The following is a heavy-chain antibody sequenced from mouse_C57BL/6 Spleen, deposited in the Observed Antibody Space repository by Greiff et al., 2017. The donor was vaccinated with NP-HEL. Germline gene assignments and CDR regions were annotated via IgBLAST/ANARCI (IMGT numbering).Heavy chain of an antibody. J-gene: IGHJ4*01. V-gene: IGHV1-69*01. Sequence: QVQLQQPGAELVMPGASVKLSCKASGYTFTSYWMHWVKQRPGQGLEWIGEIDPSDSYTNYNQKFKGKSTLTVDKSSSTAYMQLSSLTSEDSAVYYCARGDGYDAMDYWGQGTSVTVSS. D-gene: IGHD2-3*01. CDR3: ARGDGYDAMDY. CDR1: GYTFTSYW. CDR2: IDPSDSYT.